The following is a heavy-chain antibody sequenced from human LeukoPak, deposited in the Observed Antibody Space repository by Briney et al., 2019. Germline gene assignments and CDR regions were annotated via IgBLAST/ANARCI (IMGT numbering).Heavy chain of an antibody. V-gene: IGHV1-69*13. CDR1: GYTFSNYA. CDR2: IIPIFGTA. J-gene: IGHJ5*02. D-gene: IGHD3-9*01. Sequence: SVKVSCKASGYTFSNYAITWVRQAPGQGLEWMGGIIPIFGTANYAQKFQDRVTITADASTSTAYMELSSLRSEDTAVYYCAREHRANYDILTGYYWFDPWGQGTLVTVSS. CDR3: AREHRANYDILTGYYWFDP.